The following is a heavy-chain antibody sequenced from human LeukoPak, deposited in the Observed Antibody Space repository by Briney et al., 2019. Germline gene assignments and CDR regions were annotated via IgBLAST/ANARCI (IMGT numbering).Heavy chain of an antibody. V-gene: IGHV1-69*13. CDR2: IIPIFGTA. CDR3: AKDYDYVWGSYEDAFDI. Sequence: SVKVSCKASGYTFTSYGISWVRQAPGQGLEWMGGIIPIFGTANYAQKFQGRVTITADESTSTAYMELSSLRAEDTAVYYCAKDYDYVWGSYEDAFDIWGQGTMVTVSS. CDR1: GYTFTSYG. D-gene: IGHD3-16*01. J-gene: IGHJ3*02.